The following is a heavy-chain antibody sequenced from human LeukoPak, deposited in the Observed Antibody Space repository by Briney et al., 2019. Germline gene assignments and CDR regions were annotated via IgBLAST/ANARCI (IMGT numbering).Heavy chain of an antibody. CDR3: AKGPLRGTAAAIDY. Sequence: GGSLRLSCAASGFTFSSYWMSWVRQAPGKGLEWVAVISYDGRNIHYPDSVKGRFTISRDISTDTLWLQMDSLRTEDTAVYYCAKGPLRGTAAAIDYWGQGTLVTVSS. D-gene: IGHD2-2*01. V-gene: IGHV3-30*18. CDR2: ISYDGRNI. CDR1: GFTFSSYW. J-gene: IGHJ4*02.